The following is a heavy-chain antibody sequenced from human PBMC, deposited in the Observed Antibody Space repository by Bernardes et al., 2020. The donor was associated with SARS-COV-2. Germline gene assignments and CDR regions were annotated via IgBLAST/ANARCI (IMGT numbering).Heavy chain of an antibody. CDR3: ARKGGGLRFLEWFCDI. Sequence: ASVKVSCKASGYTFTSYGISWVRQAPGQGLEWMGWISAYNGNTNYAQKLQGRVTMTTDTSTSTAYMELRSLRSDDPAVYYCARKGGGLRFLEWFCDIWGQGTMVTVSS. CDR2: ISAYNGNT. V-gene: IGHV1-18*01. J-gene: IGHJ3*02. CDR1: GYTFTSYG. D-gene: IGHD3-3*01.